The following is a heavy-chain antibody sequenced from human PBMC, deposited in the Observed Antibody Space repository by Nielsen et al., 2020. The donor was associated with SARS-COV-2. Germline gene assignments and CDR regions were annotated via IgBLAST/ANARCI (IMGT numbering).Heavy chain of an antibody. Sequence: SETLSLTCAVYGGSFSGYYWSWIRQPPGKGLEWIGEINHSGSTNYNPSLESRVTISVDTSKNQFSLKLSSVTAADTAVYYCARRSYYYDSSGLKGGMDVWGQGTTVTVSS. D-gene: IGHD3-22*01. CDR1: GGSFSGYY. CDR3: ARRSYYYDSSGLKGGMDV. CDR2: INHSGST. V-gene: IGHV4-34*01. J-gene: IGHJ6*02.